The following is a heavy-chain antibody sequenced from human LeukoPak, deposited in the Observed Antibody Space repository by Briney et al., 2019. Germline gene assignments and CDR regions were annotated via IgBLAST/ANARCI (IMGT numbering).Heavy chain of an antibody. Sequence: GGSLRLSCAASGFSFSGYEMNWVRQAPGKGLEWLSYISISGSIIYYADSVKGRFTISRDNAKNSVYLQMNSLRAEDTAVYYCARGHNLVIPTRINFDYWGQGTLVTVSS. CDR2: ISISGSII. J-gene: IGHJ4*02. D-gene: IGHD2-2*01. V-gene: IGHV3-48*03. CDR1: GFSFSGYE. CDR3: ARGHNLVIPTRINFDY.